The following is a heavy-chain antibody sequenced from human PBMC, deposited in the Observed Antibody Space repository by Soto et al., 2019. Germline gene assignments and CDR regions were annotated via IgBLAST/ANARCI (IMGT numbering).Heavy chain of an antibody. CDR3: ARSAQDIILVPTAIGSLDY. CDR2: IIPIFGTA. CDR1: GDTFYNYA. V-gene: IGHV1-69*13. J-gene: IGHJ4*02. D-gene: IGHD2-2*01. Sequence: ASVKVSCKDSGDTFYNYAISWVRQAPGQGLEWMGGIIPIFGTANYAQKLQGRVTITADESTSTAYMEMSSLRSDDTAVYYCARSAQDIILVPTAIGSLDYWGQGTLVTVSS.